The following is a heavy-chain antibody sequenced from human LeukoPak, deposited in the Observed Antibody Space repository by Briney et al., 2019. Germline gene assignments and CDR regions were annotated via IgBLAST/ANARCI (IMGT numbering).Heavy chain of an antibody. D-gene: IGHD6-19*01. CDR1: GYTFTSCD. J-gene: IGHJ4*02. CDR2: MNPNSGNT. CDR3: TRGSSGRRDN. V-gene: IGHV1-8*01. Sequence: ASVTVSCKASGYTFTSCDINWVRQATGQGLEWMGWMNPNSGNTGYGQSFQGRITMTRYISIGTAYMELSNLTSEDTAIYYCTRGSSGRRDNWGQGTLVTVSA.